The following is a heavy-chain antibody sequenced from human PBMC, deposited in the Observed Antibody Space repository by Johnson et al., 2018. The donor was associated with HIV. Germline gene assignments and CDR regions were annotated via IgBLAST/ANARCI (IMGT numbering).Heavy chain of an antibody. V-gene: IGHV3-66*01. CDR1: GFTLSKYA. J-gene: IGHJ3*02. Sequence: VQLVESGGGVVQPGRSLRLSCAASGFTLSKYAMHWVRQAPGKGLEWVSVIYSGGSTFYADSVKGRFTISRDNSGNTLYLQMDSLRVEDTAVYYCASTRLGAFDIWGQGTMVTVSS. CDR3: ASTRLGAFDI. D-gene: IGHD6-6*01. CDR2: IYSGGST.